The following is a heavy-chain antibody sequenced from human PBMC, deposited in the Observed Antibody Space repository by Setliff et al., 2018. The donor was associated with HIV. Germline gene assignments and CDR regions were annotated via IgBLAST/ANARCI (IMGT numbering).Heavy chain of an antibody. V-gene: IGHV4-61*09. CDR1: GGSISSGSYY. J-gene: IGHJ5*02. CDR2: IYTSGST. Sequence: KTSETLSLTCTVSGGSISSGSYYWSWIRQPAGKGLEWIGHIYTSGSTNYNPSLKSRVTISVDTSKNQFSLKLSSVTAADTAVYYCAREGIEYYYDSSGPNWFDPWGQGTLVTVSS. D-gene: IGHD3-22*01. CDR3: AREGIEYYYDSSGPNWFDP.